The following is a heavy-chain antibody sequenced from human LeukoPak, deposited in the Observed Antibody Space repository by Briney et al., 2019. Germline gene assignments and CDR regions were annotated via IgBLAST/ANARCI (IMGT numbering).Heavy chain of an antibody. D-gene: IGHD4/OR15-4a*01. Sequence: GGSLRLSCAASEFTFSNYWMSWVRQAPGKGLEWVANIKLDGSEKYYVDSVKGRFTISRDNAKNSLYLQMNSLRAEDTAVYYCARDEVLRAFDIWGQGTMVTVSS. CDR3: ARDEVLRAFDI. J-gene: IGHJ3*02. V-gene: IGHV3-7*01. CDR2: IKLDGSEK. CDR1: EFTFSNYW.